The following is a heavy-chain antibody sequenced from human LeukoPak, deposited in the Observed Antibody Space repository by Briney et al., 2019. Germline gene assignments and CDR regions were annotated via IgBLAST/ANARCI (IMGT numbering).Heavy chain of an antibody. CDR1: GFTFSSYD. CDR2: IDTAGNT. V-gene: IGHV3-13*01. J-gene: IGHJ6*02. CDR3: IRIRTREHQYGMDV. D-gene: IGHD1-26*01. Sequence: GGSLRLSCAASGFTFSSYDMHWVRRGTGKGLEWVSAIDTAGNTYYLGSVEGRFTISRDDAKNSLYLQMNSLRDGDTAVYYCIRIRTREHQYGMDVWGQGTTVTVSS.